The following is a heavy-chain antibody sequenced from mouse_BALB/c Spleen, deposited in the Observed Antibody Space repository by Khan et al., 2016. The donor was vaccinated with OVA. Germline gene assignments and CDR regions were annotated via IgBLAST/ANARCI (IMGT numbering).Heavy chain of an antibody. CDR1: GFTFSTYG. J-gene: IGHJ3*01. D-gene: IGHD1-1*01. Sequence: EVMLVESGGDLVKPGGSLKLSCAASGFTFSTYGMSWVRQTPDKRLEWVATVSTGGSYTYYPDRVKGRFTISRDNAKNTLYLQMSGLKSEDTAMFYCTRLAYYYDSEGFAYWGQGTLVTVSA. CDR3: TRLAYYYDSEGFAY. CDR2: VSTGGSYT. V-gene: IGHV5-6*02.